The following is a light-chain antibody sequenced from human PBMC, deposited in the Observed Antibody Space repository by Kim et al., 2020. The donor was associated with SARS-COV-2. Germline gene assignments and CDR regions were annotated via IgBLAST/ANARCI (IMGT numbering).Light chain of an antibody. V-gene: IGLV3-25*03. CDR1: ALPKKY. J-gene: IGLJ3*02. CDR3: QSSDSSDTFWV. Sequence: SYELTQPPSVSVSPGQTARITCSGDALPKKYAYWYQQKSGQAPVLVIYEDTERPSGIPERFSGSTSGTTVTLTISGVQAEDEADYYCQSSDSSDTFWVFGGGTKLTVL. CDR2: EDT.